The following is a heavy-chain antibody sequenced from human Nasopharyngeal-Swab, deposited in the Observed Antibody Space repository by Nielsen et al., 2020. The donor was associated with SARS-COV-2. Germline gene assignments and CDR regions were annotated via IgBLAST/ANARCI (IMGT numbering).Heavy chain of an antibody. J-gene: IGHJ4*02. V-gene: IGHV3-21*01. CDR3: ARAHDSSGYHQRRSYFDY. D-gene: IGHD3-22*01. CDR2: TSSRSGDI. Sequence: VRQAPGKGLEWVSSTSSRSGDISYTGSVKGRFSISRDNAKNSLYLQMNSLRVEDTAVYYCARAHDSSGYHQRRSYFDYWGQGTLVTVSS.